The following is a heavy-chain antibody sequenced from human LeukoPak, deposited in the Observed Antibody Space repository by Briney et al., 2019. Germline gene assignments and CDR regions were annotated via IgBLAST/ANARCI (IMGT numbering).Heavy chain of an antibody. V-gene: IGHV4-59*08. D-gene: IGHD3-22*01. CDR2: IFYDEST. Sequence: SETLSLTCTVPDGSVSSYYWSWIRQPPGKGLEWLGYIFYDESTIYNPSLRSRVTISLDTSKNQFSLRLTSVTAADTAVYYCARHLYYANSGWWAFDIWGRGTMVTVSS. J-gene: IGHJ3*02. CDR1: DGSVSSYY. CDR3: ARHLYYANSGWWAFDI.